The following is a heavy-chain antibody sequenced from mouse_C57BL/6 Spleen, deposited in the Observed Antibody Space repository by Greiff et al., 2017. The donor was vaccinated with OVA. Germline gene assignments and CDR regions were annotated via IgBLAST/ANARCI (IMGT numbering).Heavy chain of an antibody. V-gene: IGHV3-6*01. D-gene: IGHD2-4*01. CDR2: NSYDGSN. CDR3: ARGYDYLYFDY. Sequence: VQLKESGPGLVKPSQSLSLSCSVTGYSFTSGYIWNWIRQFPGNQQEWLGFNSYDGSNNYNPYLKNRISITRDTSKNQFFLKLNSVTTEDTATYYCARGYDYLYFDYWGQGTTLTVSS. J-gene: IGHJ2*01. CDR1: GYSFTSGYI.